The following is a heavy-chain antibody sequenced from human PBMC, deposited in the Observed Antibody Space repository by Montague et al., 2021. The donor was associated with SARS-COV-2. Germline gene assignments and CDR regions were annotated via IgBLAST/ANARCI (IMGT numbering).Heavy chain of an antibody. V-gene: IGHV4-34*01. Sequence: SETLSLTCAVYGGSFSGYYWSWIRQPPGKGLEWIGEINHSGSTNYNPSLKSRVTISVDTSKNQFSLKLSSVTAADTAVYYCARTGRYMITFGGVIARPSYFDXGGQGTLVTVSS. D-gene: IGHD3-16*02. CDR1: GGSFSGYY. CDR2: INHSGST. CDR3: ARTGRYMITFGGVIARPSYFDX. J-gene: IGHJ4*02.